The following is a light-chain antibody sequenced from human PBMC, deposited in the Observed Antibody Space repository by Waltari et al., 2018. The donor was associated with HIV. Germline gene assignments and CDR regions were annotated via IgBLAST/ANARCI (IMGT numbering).Light chain of an antibody. J-gene: IGKJ1*01. CDR1: QTVNTYY. CDR2: AAN. CDR3: QQYGSSLTWT. V-gene: IGKV3-20*01. Sequence: EIVLTQSPGTLSLSPGEGATLSCRASQTVNTYYLAWYQQEPGQAPRLLIYAANSRATGIPDRFSGSGSGTDFTLTINRLEPEDFAVYYCQQYGSSLTWTFGQGTKVELK.